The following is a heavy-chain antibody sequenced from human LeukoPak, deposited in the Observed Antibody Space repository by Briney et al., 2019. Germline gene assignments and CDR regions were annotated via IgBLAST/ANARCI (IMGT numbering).Heavy chain of an antibody. CDR3: ARAVGFYDSSGQGDYFDY. J-gene: IGHJ4*02. CDR1: GFTLSDYY. CDR2: ISSSGSTI. Sequence: PGGSLRLSCAASGFTLSDYYMSWIRQAPGKGLEWVSYISSSGSTIYYADSVKGRFTISRDNAKNSLYLQMNSLRAEDTAVYYCARAVGFYDSSGQGDYFDYWGQGTLVTVSS. D-gene: IGHD3-22*01. V-gene: IGHV3-11*04.